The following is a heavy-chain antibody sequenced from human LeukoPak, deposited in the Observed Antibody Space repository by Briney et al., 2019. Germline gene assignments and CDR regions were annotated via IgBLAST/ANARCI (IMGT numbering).Heavy chain of an antibody. CDR1: GCTFTGYY. CDR2: INPNRGGT. Sequence: ASVKVSCKASGCTFTGYYIHWVRQAPGQGLEWMGWINPNRGGTNYAQKFQGRVTMTRGTSISTAYMELTRLRSDDTAVYYCARDTAMVTYWFDPWGQGTLVTVSS. V-gene: IGHV1-2*02. J-gene: IGHJ5*02. D-gene: IGHD5-18*01. CDR3: ARDTAMVTYWFDP.